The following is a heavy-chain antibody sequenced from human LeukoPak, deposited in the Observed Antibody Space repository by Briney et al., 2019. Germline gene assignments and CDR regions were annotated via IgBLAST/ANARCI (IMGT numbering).Heavy chain of an antibody. J-gene: IGHJ4*02. Sequence: GGSLRLSCAASGFIYSIYNMNWDRQATGKGLEWVSSINTRSSSSYYADSVKGRFTISRDNAKNSLYLQMNSLRVEDSAVYYCASETDTTMRDWGQGTLVTVSS. D-gene: IGHD5-18*01. V-gene: IGHV3-21*01. CDR3: ASETDTTMRD. CDR1: GFIYSIYN. CDR2: INTRSSSS.